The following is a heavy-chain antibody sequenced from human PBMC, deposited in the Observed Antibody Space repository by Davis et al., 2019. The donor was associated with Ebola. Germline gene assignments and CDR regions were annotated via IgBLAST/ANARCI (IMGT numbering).Heavy chain of an antibody. CDR1: GYTFTSHY. CDR3: ARVHSNYYYYGMDV. D-gene: IGHD4-11*01. CDR2: IIPILGIA. J-gene: IGHJ6*02. V-gene: IGHV1-69*04. Sequence: AASAQVSCNASGYTFTSHYMHWVRQAPGQGLEWTGRIIPILGIANYAQKFQGRVTITADKSTSTAYMELSSLRSEDTAVYYCARVHSNYYYYGMDVWGQGTTVTVSS.